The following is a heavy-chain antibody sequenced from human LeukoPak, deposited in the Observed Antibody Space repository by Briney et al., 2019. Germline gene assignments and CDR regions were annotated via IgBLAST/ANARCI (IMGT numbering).Heavy chain of an antibody. D-gene: IGHD6-13*01. V-gene: IGHV3-9*01. J-gene: IGHJ4*02. Sequence: PGGSLRLSCAASGFTFDDYAMHWVRQAPGKGLEWVSGISWNSGSIGYADSVKGRFIISRDNSKNTLYLQMNSLRAEDTAVYYCARDHSSSWLNWGQGTLVTVSS. CDR2: ISWNSGSI. CDR1: GFTFDDYA. CDR3: ARDHSSSWLN.